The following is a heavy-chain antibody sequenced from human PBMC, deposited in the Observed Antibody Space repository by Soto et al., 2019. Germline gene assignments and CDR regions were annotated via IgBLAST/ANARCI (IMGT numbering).Heavy chain of an antibody. D-gene: IGHD3-3*01. CDR1: RYTVRVSA. CDR2: IRSKANSYAT. Sequence: PSGCLGLGCAACRYTVRVSAVHLVRQTSGKGLEWVGRIRSKANSYATAYAAWVKGRSTISRDDSKNTAYLQMNSLKTEDTAVYYCTRHADLAWLLPFSYYSGMDVWGQGTTVTGSS. J-gene: IGHJ6*02. V-gene: IGHV3-73*01. CDR3: TRHADLAWLLPFSYYSGMDV.